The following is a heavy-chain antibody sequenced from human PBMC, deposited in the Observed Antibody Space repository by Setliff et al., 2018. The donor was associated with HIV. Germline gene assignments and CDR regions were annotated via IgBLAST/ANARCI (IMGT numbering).Heavy chain of an antibody. Sequence: GASVKVSCKASGYTFASFGISWVRQAPGQGPEWVEWIGGDNGIPSYAQKLRDRVTLTADTSTKTVFMELRSLRSDDTAVYYCARGMDDSRSSVWYYWGQGTLVTVSS. CDR1: GYTFASFG. D-gene: IGHD6-6*01. J-gene: IGHJ4*02. CDR2: IGGDNGIP. V-gene: IGHV1-18*01. CDR3: ARGMDDSRSSVWYY.